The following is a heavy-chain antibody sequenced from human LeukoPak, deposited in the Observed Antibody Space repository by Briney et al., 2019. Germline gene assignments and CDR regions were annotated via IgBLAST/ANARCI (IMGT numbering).Heavy chain of an antibody. V-gene: IGHV5-51*01. D-gene: IGHD2-15*01. CDR1: GYSINNYW. J-gene: IGHJ5*02. CDR3: ARQEYCSGASCYTWFDP. CDR2: IYPADSDI. Sequence: GESLQISCKGSGYSINNYWIAWVRQTPGKGLGWMGIIYPADSDIRYSPSFQGQVTISADKSISTAYLQWYSLKASDTAMYYCARQEYCSGASCYTWFDPWGQGTLVTVSS.